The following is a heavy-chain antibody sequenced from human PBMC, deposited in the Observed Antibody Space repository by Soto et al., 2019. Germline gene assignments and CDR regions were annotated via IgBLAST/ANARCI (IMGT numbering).Heavy chain of an antibody. J-gene: IGHJ6*02. V-gene: IGHV3-7*01. D-gene: IGHD3-22*01. CDR3: ARGLNYYDSSGYNYYYGMDV. Sequence: GGSLRLSCAASGFTFSSYWMSWVRQAPGKGLEWVANIKQDGSEKYYVDSVKGRFTISRDNAKNSLYLQMNSLRAEDTAVYYCARGLNYYDSSGYNYYYGMDVWGQGTTVTVSS. CDR2: IKQDGSEK. CDR1: GFTFSSYW.